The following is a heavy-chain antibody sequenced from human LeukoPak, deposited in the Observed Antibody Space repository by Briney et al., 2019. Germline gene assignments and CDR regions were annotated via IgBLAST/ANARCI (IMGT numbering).Heavy chain of an antibody. Sequence: GGSLRLSCAASGFTFSSYAMSWVRQAPGKGLEWVSTFSGTSTNSYADAVKGRVTISRDNSKNTLYLQMNSLRAEDAAVYYCAKLKQWQPQRYFFEYWGQGALVTVAS. V-gene: IGHV3-23*01. D-gene: IGHD6-19*01. CDR2: FSGTSTN. J-gene: IGHJ4*02. CDR3: AKLKQWQPQRYFFEY. CDR1: GFTFSSYA.